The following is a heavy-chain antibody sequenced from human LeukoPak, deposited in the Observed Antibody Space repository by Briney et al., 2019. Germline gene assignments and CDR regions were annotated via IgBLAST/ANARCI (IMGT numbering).Heavy chain of an antibody. Sequence: SETLSLTCTVSGGSISSGDYYWRWIRQPPGRGLEWIGYIYYSGSTYYYPYLKSRVTISVDTSKTQFSLKLSSGTAADTAVYYGAREVKATVVSQAGFGYWGQGTLVTVSS. CDR2: IYYSGST. CDR1: GGSISSGDYY. CDR3: AREVKATVVSQAGFGY. D-gene: IGHD4-23*01. J-gene: IGHJ4*02. V-gene: IGHV4-30-4*01.